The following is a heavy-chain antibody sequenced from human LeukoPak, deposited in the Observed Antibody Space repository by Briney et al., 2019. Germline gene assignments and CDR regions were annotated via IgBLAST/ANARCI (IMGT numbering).Heavy chain of an antibody. D-gene: IGHD5-12*01. V-gene: IGHV3-30*02. CDR2: IRNDGSDK. J-gene: IGHJ5*02. CDR3: AKDSGSSSGYESWFDP. CDR1: GFIFSTYG. Sequence: GGSLRLSCAASGFIFSTYGMHWVRQAPGKGLEWVAFIRNDGSDKYYAVSVKGRFTISRDNAKNSLYLQMNSLRVEDTALYYCAKDSGSSSGYESWFDPWGQGTLVTVSS.